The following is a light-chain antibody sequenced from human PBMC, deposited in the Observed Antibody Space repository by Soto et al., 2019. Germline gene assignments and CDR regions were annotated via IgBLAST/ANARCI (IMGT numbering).Light chain of an antibody. Sequence: QLVLTQPPSASGTPGQRVTISCSGSSSNIGSNTVNWYQQLPGTAPKLLIYSNNQRPSGVPDRFSGSKSGTSASLAISGLQSEDEADYYCAAWDDSLSGVVFGGGTKLTVL. J-gene: IGLJ2*01. CDR3: AAWDDSLSGVV. CDR1: SSNIGSNT. V-gene: IGLV1-44*01. CDR2: SNN.